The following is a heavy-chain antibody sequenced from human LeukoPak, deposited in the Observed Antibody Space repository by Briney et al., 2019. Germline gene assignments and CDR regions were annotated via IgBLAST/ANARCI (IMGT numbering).Heavy chain of an antibody. V-gene: IGHV3-66*01. CDR1: GFTFSDYY. Sequence: GGSLRLSCAASGFTFSDYYMSWVRQAPGKGLEWVSVIYSGGTTYYADSVKGRFTISRDNSKNTLYLQMYSLRAEDTAVYYCARTTTFAPHFDYWGQGTLVTVSS. D-gene: IGHD1-1*01. CDR3: ARTTTFAPHFDY. CDR2: IYSGGTT. J-gene: IGHJ4*02.